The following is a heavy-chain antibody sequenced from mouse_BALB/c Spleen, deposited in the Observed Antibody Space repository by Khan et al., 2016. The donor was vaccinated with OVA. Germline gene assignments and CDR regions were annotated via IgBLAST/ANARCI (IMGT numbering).Heavy chain of an antibody. V-gene: IGHV3-2*02. Sequence: QLEESGPGLVKPSQSLSLTCTVTGYSITSDYAWNWLRQFPGNKLEWMGYISDSGNTKNTPSLTSRISITRNTSENQFFLQLNSMTIEDTAKYYSANMYGGDYDYWGQGTTLTVSS. CDR3: ANMYGGDYDY. CDR1: GYSITSDYA. J-gene: IGHJ2*01. D-gene: IGHD2-10*02. CDR2: ISDSGNT.